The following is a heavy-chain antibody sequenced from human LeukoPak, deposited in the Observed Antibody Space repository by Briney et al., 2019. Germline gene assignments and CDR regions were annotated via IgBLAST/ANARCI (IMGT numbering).Heavy chain of an antibody. J-gene: IGHJ6*02. Sequence: PSETLSLTCTVSGGSISSYYWSWIRQPPGKGLEWIGYIYYSGSTNCNPSLKSRVTISVDTSKNQFSLKLSSVTAADTAVYYCARQTPARYYYYGMDVWGQGTTVTVSS. CDR1: GGSISSYY. D-gene: IGHD6-6*01. CDR3: ARQTPARYYYYGMDV. CDR2: IYYSGST. V-gene: IGHV4-59*08.